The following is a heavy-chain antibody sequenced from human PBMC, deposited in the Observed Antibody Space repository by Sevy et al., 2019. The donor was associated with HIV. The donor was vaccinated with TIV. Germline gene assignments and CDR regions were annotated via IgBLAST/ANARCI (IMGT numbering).Heavy chain of an antibody. CDR1: GFSFNTYG. V-gene: IGHV3-30*18. CDR2: ISYDGGNK. D-gene: IGHD3-9*01. J-gene: IGHJ4*02. Sequence: GESLKISCTASGFSFNTYGMHWVRQAPGKGLEWVALISYDGGNKYYADSVKGRFTISRDNSKNTMYLQMNTLRAEDTAVYYCAKSAYNDILTGYYDYWGQGTLVTVSS. CDR3: AKSAYNDILTGYYDY.